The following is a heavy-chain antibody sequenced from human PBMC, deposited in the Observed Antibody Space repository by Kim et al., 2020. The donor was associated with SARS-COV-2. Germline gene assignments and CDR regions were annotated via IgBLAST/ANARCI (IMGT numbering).Heavy chain of an antibody. D-gene: IGHD6-19*01. CDR2: INAGNGNT. CDR1: GYTFTSYA. V-gene: IGHV1-3*01. Sequence: ASVKVSCKASGYTFTSYAMHWVRQAPGQRLEWMGWINAGNGNTKYSQKFQGRVTITRDTSASTAYMELSSLRSEDTAVYYCARDSSGWRHSAGYWGQGTLVTVSS. CDR3: ARDSSGWRHSAGY. J-gene: IGHJ4*02.